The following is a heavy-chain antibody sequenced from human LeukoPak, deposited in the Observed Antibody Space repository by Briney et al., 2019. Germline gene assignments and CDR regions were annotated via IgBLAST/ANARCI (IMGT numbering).Heavy chain of an antibody. V-gene: IGHV4-38-2*02. J-gene: IGHJ6*04. CDR3: ARDMGYYRMDV. CDR1: GYSISSGYH. Sequence: SETLSLTCAVSGYSISSGYHWAWIRQPPGKGPELIGSIYYRGNAYYNPSLKSRVTISLDTSKNQFSLKLSSVTAAGTAVYYCARDMGYYRMDVWGKGTTVIVSS. D-gene: IGHD3-10*01. CDR2: IYYRGNA.